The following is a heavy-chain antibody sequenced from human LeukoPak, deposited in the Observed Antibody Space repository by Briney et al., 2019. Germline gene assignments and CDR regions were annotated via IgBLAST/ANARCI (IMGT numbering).Heavy chain of an antibody. D-gene: IGHD3-22*01. J-gene: IGHJ4*02. V-gene: IGHV3-30*18. Sequence: PGGSLRLSCAASGFTFSSYGMHWVRQAPGKGLEWVAVISYDGSNKYYADSVKGRFTISRDNSKNTLYLQVNSLRAEDTAVYYCAKGSYDSSGPDYWGQGTLVTVSS. CDR2: ISYDGSNK. CDR3: AKGSYDSSGPDY. CDR1: GFTFSSYG.